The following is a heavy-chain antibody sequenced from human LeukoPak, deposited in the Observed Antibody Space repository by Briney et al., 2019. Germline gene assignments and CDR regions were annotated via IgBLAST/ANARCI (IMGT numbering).Heavy chain of an antibody. V-gene: IGHV1-69*05. Sequence: GASVKVSCKASGGTFSSYAISWVRQAPGQGLEWMGGIIPIFGTANYAQKFPGRVTITTDESTSTAYMELSSLRSEDTAVYNCARGNDIYNWFDPWGQGTLVTVSS. J-gene: IGHJ5*02. CDR2: IIPIFGTA. D-gene: IGHD1-1*01. CDR3: ARGNDIYNWFDP. CDR1: GGTFSSYA.